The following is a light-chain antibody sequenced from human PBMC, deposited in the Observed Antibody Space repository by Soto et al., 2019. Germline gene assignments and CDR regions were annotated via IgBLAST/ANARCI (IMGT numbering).Light chain of an antibody. CDR3: QQRSNWLT. Sequence: EIVLTQSPATLSLSPGERATLSCRASQSVSKYLAWYQQKPGQAPRLLIYDAAVRATGIPARFSGSGSGTDFTLTISSLEPEDFAIYSCQQRSNWLTFGGGTKVEIK. J-gene: IGKJ4*01. CDR2: DAA. V-gene: IGKV3-11*01. CDR1: QSVSKY.